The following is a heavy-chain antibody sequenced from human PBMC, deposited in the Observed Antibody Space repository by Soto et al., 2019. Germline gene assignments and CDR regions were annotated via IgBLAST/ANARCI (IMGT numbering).Heavy chain of an antibody. D-gene: IGHD1-26*01. Sequence: QVRLVQSGAEVKKPGASVKVSCKASGYTFTSYTIHLVRQAPGQRLEWMGWIHAGNGNTQYSQRFKDKITITRDTSASTVFREMSSLTFEDTAVYYCARRIDPDYWGQGTLVTVSS. CDR1: GYTFTSYT. J-gene: IGHJ4*02. CDR2: IHAGNGNT. V-gene: IGHV1-3*01. CDR3: ARRIDPDY.